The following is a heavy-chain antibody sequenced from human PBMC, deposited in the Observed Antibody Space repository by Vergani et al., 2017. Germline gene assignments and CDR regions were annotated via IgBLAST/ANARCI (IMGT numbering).Heavy chain of an antibody. Sequence: QVQLVESGGGVVQPGRSLRLSCAASGFTFSSYAMHWVRQAPGKGLEWVAVISYDGSNKYYADSVKGRFTISRDNSKNTLYLQMNSLRSEDTAVYYCARDVPADADNWFDPWGQGTLVTVSS. CDR1: GFTFSSYA. V-gene: IGHV3-30-3*01. D-gene: IGHD2-2*01. CDR3: ARDVPADADNWFDP. J-gene: IGHJ5*02. CDR2: ISYDGSNK.